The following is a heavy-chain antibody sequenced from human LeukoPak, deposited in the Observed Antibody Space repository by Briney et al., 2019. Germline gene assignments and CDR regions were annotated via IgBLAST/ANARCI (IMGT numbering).Heavy chain of an antibody. CDR3: AREGTRLLPSDSIAAAGTRWYFDY. CDR2: IWDDGSIK. CDR1: GFTFSNYA. V-gene: IGHV3-33*01. J-gene: IGHJ4*02. Sequence: GRSLRLSCVASGFTFSNYAMHWVRQAPGKGLEWVAVIWDDGSIKYYADSVKGRFTISRDDSKNTLYLQMNSLRVEDTAVYYCAREGTRLLPSDSIAAAGTRWYFDYWGQGTLVTVSS. D-gene: IGHD6-13*01.